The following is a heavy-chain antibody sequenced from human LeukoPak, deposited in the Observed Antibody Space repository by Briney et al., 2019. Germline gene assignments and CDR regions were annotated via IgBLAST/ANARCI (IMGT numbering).Heavy chain of an antibody. J-gene: IGHJ3*02. V-gene: IGHV4-39*01. CDR2: IYYSGST. CDR3: ARHRYSSSWSSSLDAFDI. D-gene: IGHD6-13*01. Sequence: SETLSLTCTVSGGSISSSSYYWGWIRQPPGKGLEWIGSIYYSGSTYYNPSLKSRVTISVDTSKNQFSLKLSSVTAADTAVYYCARHRYSSSWSSSLDAFDIWGQGTMVTVSS. CDR1: GGSISSSSYY.